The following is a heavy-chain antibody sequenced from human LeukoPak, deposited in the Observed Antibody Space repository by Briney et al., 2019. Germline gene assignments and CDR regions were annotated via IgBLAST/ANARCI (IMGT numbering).Heavy chain of an antibody. D-gene: IGHD2-15*01. V-gene: IGHV3-30*18. CDR2: ISHDGSNI. CDR1: GFAFSYYG. CDR3: AKDPYRVVVATGNYLDP. Sequence: GGSLRLSCAASGFAFSYYGMHWVRHAPGKGLEWVAVISHDGSNIHYGDSVKGRFTISRDNSKNTVYLQMNSLRAEDTAIYYCAKDPYRVVVATGNYLDPWGQGTLVTVSS. J-gene: IGHJ5*02.